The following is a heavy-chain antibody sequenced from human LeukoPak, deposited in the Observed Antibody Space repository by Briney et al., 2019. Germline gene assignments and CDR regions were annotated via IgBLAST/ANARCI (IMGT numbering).Heavy chain of an antibody. D-gene: IGHD6-19*01. CDR3: AKVDRIAVAGGSFDI. CDR1: GFTFDDYA. CDR2: ISWNSGSI. J-gene: IGHJ3*02. Sequence: GGSLRLSCAASGFTFDDYAMHWVRQAPGKGLEWVSGISWNSGSIGCADSVKGRFTISRDNAKNSLHLQMNSLRAEDTALYYCAKVDRIAVAGGSFDIWGQGTMVTVSS. V-gene: IGHV3-9*01.